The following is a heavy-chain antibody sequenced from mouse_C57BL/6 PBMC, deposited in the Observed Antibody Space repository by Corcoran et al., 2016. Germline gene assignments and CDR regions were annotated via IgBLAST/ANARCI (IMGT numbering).Heavy chain of an antibody. J-gene: IGHJ3*01. Sequence: EVQLQQSGAELVKPGASVKLSCTASGFNIKDYYMHWVKQRTEQGLEWIGRIDSEDGETKYAPKFQGKATITADTSCNTDYQQLSSLTSEDTVVYDFAREYDGYYKVAFWGQGTLVTVSA. V-gene: IGHV14-2*01. CDR1: GFNIKDYY. CDR3: AREYDGYYKVAF. CDR2: IDSEDGET. D-gene: IGHD2-3*01.